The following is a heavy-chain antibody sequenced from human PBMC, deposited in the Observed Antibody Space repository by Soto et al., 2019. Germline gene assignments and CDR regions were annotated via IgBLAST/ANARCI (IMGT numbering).Heavy chain of an antibody. CDR2: IIPIYGTA. D-gene: IGHD2-2*03. CDR1: GGTFGSYA. CDR3: ARVDGVSRFDY. J-gene: IGHJ4*02. V-gene: IGHV1-69*12. Sequence: QVQLVQSGAEVKKPGSSVKVSCKASGGTFGSYAISRVRQAPGQGLEWMGGIIPIYGTANYAQKFQGRVTITAAESTSPAYMELSSLRSEATAGYYCARVDGVSRFDYWGQATLVTVSS.